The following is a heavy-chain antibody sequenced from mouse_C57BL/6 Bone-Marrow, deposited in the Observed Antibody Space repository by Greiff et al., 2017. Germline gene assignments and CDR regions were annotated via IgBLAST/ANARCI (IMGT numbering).Heavy chain of an antibody. Sequence: QVQLKESGPGLVAPSQSLSITCTVSGFSLTSYGVCWVRQPPGQGLEWLGVIWGDGSTNYHSALISRLSISKDNSKSKVFLKLNSLQTDDTATYCCAKEGITTVVGDYAMNYWGQGTSVTVSS. CDR2: IWGDGST. D-gene: IGHD1-1*01. CDR3: AKEGITTVVGDYAMNY. V-gene: IGHV2-3*01. J-gene: IGHJ4*01. CDR1: GFSLTSYG.